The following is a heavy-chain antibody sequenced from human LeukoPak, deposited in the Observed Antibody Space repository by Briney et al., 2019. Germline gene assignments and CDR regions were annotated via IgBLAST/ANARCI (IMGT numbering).Heavy chain of an antibody. Sequence: SETLSLTCTVSGGSISSSSYYWSWIRQPPGKGLEWIGYIYYSGSTNYNPSLKSRVTISVDTSKNQFSLKLSSVTAADTAVYYCARASMGQGKWEPPTGWFDPWGQGTLVTVSS. D-gene: IGHD1-14*01. CDR1: GGSISSSSYY. CDR2: IYYSGST. V-gene: IGHV4-61*01. CDR3: ARASMGQGKWEPPTGWFDP. J-gene: IGHJ5*02.